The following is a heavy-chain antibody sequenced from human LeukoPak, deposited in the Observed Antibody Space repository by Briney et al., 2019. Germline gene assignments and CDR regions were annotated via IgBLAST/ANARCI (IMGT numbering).Heavy chain of an antibody. J-gene: IGHJ4*02. Sequence: GGSLRLSCAASGFTFSSYAMHWVRQAPGKGLEWVPAISGSGGSTYYADSVKGRFTISRDNSKNTLYLQMNSLRAEDTAVYYCAKDLIRGGGYYYGSSCLFDYWGQGTLVTVSS. CDR1: GFTFSSYA. D-gene: IGHD3-10*01. CDR2: ISGSGGST. CDR3: AKDLIRGGGYYYGSSCLFDY. V-gene: IGHV3-23*01.